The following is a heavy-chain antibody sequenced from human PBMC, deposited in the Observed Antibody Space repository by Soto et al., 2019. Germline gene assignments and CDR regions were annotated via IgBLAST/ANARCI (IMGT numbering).Heavy chain of an antibody. V-gene: IGHV4-59*01. Sequence: SETLSLTCTVSGGSISSYYWSWIRQPPGKGLEWIGYIYYSGSTNYNPSLKSRVTISVDTSKNQFSLKLSSVTAADTAVYYCAREAIVVVPAAMHLTGYMDVWGKGTTVTVSS. CDR3: AREAIVVVPAAMHLTGYMDV. J-gene: IGHJ6*03. CDR1: GGSISSYY. CDR2: IYYSGST. D-gene: IGHD2-2*01.